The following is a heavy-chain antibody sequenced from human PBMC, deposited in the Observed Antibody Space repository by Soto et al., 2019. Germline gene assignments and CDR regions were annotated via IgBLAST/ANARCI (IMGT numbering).Heavy chain of an antibody. CDR2: INPNSGGT. J-gene: IGHJ3*02. CDR3: ARYYYDSSGPWGAFDI. V-gene: IGHV1-2*04. Sequence: ASVKVSCKASGYTFTGYYMHWVRQAPGQGLEWMGWINPNSGGTNYAQKFQGWVTMTRDKSISTAYMELSRLRSDDTAVYYCARYYYDSSGPWGAFDIWGQGTMVTVSS. D-gene: IGHD3-22*01. CDR1: GYTFTGYY.